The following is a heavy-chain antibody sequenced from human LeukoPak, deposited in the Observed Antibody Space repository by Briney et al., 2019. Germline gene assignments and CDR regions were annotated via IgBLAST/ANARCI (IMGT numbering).Heavy chain of an antibody. D-gene: IGHD3-22*01. CDR3: AKDIMSSGYNRPFDY. V-gene: IGHV3-43*02. J-gene: IGHJ4*02. CDR2: ISGVGGST. Sequence: GGSLRLSCAASGFTLDDYAMHWVRQAPGKGLEWVSLISGVGGSTYYADSVKGRFTISRDNSKNSLYLQMNSLRTEDTALYYCAKDIMSSGYNRPFDYWGQGTLVTVSS. CDR1: GFTLDDYA.